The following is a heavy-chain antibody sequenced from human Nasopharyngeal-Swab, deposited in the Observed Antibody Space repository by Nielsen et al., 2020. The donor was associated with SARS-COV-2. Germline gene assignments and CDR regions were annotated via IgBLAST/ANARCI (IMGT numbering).Heavy chain of an antibody. J-gene: IGHJ4*02. V-gene: IGHV3-21*04. CDR2: ISSSSSYI. Sequence: VRQMPGKGLEWVSSISSSSSYIYYADSVKGRFTISRDNSKKTLYLQMNSLRAEDTAVYYCARDGSYSSGYFDYWGQGTLVTVSS. D-gene: IGHD6-19*01. CDR3: ARDGSYSSGYFDY.